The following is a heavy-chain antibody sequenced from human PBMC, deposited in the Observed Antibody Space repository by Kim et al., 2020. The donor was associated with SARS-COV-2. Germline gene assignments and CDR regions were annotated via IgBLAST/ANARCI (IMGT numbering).Heavy chain of an antibody. Sequence: QKLQGRFTITTDTSTSTAYMELRSLRSDDTAVYYCARRYSSSWGGYYGMDVWGQGTTVTVSS. J-gene: IGHJ6*02. CDR3: ARRYSSSWGGYYGMDV. V-gene: IGHV1-18*01. D-gene: IGHD6-13*01.